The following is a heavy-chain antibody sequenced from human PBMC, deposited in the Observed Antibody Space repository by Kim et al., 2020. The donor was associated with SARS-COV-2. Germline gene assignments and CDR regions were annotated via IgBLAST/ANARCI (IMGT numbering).Heavy chain of an antibody. V-gene: IGHV3-23*01. CDR1: GFTFSSYA. D-gene: IGHD3-22*01. CDR2: ISGSGGST. CDR3: AKDYGDYYDSSWAFDI. J-gene: IGHJ3*02. Sequence: GGSLRLSCAASGFTFSSYAMSWVRQAPGKGLEWVSAISGSGGSTYYADSVKGRFTISRDNSKNTLYLQMNSLRAEDTAVYYCAKDYGDYYDSSWAFDIWGQGTMVTVSS.